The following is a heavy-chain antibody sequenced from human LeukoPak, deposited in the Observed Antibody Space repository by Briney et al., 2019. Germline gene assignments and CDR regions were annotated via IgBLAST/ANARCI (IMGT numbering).Heavy chain of an antibody. CDR1: GFTFSSYE. D-gene: IGHD2-15*01. J-gene: IGHJ4*02. CDR3: AKDFSHCSGGSCYSTN. Sequence: GGSLTLSCAASGFTFSSYEMNWVRQAPGKGLELVSSVSGSGGSTNYADSVKGRFTISRDNSKNTLYLQMNSLRADDTAVYYCAKDFSHCSGGSCYSTNWGQGTLVTVSS. V-gene: IGHV3-23*01. CDR2: VSGSGGST.